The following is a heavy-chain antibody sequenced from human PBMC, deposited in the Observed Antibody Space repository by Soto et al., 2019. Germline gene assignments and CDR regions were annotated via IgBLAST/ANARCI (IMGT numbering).Heavy chain of an antibody. CDR2: IYHSGST. D-gene: IGHD1-26*01. V-gene: IGHV4-38-2*01. Sequence: SETLSLTCAVSGYSISSGYCWGWIRQPPGKGLEWIGSIYHSGSTYYNPSLKSRVTISVDTSKNQFSLKLSSVTAADTAVYYCARGAYYFDYWGQGTLVTVSS. J-gene: IGHJ4*02. CDR3: ARGAYYFDY. CDR1: GYSISSGYC.